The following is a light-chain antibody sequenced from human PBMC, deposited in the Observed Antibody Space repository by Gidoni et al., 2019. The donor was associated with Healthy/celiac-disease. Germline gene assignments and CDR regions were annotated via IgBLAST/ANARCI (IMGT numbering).Light chain of an antibody. Sequence: DIVMTQSPLSLPVTPGEPASISCRSSQSLLHSNGYNSLDWYLQKPGQSPQLLIYLGSNRASGVPDRFSDSGSGTDFTLKISRVEAEDVGVYYCMQALQTGFTFGPGTKVDIK. CDR3: MQALQTGFT. CDR1: QSLLHSNGYNS. V-gene: IGKV2-28*01. CDR2: LGS. J-gene: IGKJ3*01.